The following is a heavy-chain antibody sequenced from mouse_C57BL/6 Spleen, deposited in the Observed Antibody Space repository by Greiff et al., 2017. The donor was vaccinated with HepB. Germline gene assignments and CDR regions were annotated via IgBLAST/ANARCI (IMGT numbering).Heavy chain of an antibody. V-gene: IGHV1-55*01. D-gene: IGHD1-1*01. CDR1: GYTFTSYW. J-gene: IGHJ1*03. CDR2: IYPGSGST. Sequence: QAQLQQPGAELVKPGASVKMSCKASGYTFTSYWITWVKQRPGQGLEWMGDIYPGSGSTNYNEKFKSKATLTVDTSSSTAYMQLSSLTSEDSAVYYCARSAIYYCGSSRHWYCDVWGTGTTVTVSS. CDR3: ARSAIYYCGSSRHWYCDV.